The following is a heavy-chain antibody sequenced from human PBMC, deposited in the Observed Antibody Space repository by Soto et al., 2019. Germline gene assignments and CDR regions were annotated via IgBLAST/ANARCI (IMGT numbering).Heavy chain of an antibody. D-gene: IGHD3-10*01. Sequence: SVGSLRLSCAASGFTFSSYAMSWVRQAPGKGLEWVSAISGSGGSTYYADSVKGRFTISRDNSKNTLYLQMNSLRAEDTAVYYCAKSFGAYYYYYGMDVWGQGTTVTVSS. J-gene: IGHJ6*02. V-gene: IGHV3-23*01. CDR1: GFTFSSYA. CDR2: ISGSGGST. CDR3: AKSFGAYYYYYGMDV.